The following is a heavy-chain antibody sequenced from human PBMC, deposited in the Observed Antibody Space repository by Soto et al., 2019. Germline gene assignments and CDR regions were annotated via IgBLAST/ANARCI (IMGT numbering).Heavy chain of an antibody. CDR2: INPSSGST. J-gene: IGHJ6*02. D-gene: IGHD1-26*01. CDR1: GNTFTSYY. CDR3: ARDRAPGWAYYYGMDV. V-gene: IGHV1-46*03. Sequence: ASVKVSCKASGNTFTSYYMHWVRQAPGQGLEWKGIINPSSGSTSYAQKFQGRVTMTRDTSTSTVYMEMSSLRSEDTAVYYCARDRAPGWAYYYGMDVWGQGTTVTVSS.